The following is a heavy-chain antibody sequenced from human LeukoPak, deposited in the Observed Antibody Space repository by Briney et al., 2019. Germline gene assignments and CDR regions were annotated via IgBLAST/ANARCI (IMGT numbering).Heavy chain of an antibody. CDR1: GYKFTNYW. D-gene: IGHD3-3*01. V-gene: IGHV5-51*01. CDR2: IYPGDSDI. J-gene: IGHJ5*01. Sequence: GESLKISCKGSGYKFTNYWIAWVRQMPGKGLEWMGGIYPGDSDIRYSPSFQGQVTISADKSISTAYLQWSSLKAPDTAMYYCARHRGITTENWFDSWGRGTLVTVSS. CDR3: ARHRGITTENWFDS.